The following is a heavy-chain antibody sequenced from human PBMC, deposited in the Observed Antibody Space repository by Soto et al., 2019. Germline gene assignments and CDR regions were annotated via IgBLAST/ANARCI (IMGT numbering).Heavy chain of an antibody. D-gene: IGHD6-19*01. CDR1: GFTFSSYW. J-gene: IGHJ5*02. CDR2: INSDGSST. Sequence: PGGSLRLSCAASGFTFSSYWMHWVRQAPGKGLLWVSRINSDGSSTSYADSVKGRFTISRDNAKNTLYLQMNSLRAEDTAVYYCARVGSIAVAGWFDPWGQGTLVTV. V-gene: IGHV3-74*01. CDR3: ARVGSIAVAGWFDP.